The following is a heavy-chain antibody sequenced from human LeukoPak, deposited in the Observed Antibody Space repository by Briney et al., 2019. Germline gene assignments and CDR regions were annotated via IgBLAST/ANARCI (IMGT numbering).Heavy chain of an antibody. Sequence: GGSLRLSCAASGFTFSTYWMTWVRQAPGKVLEWVANIKPDGSQKFCVDSVKGRFTISRDNAKNSLYLQMNSLGAEDTAVYYCARDSGNFFVDFWGQGTLVTVSA. CDR3: ARDSGNFFVDF. D-gene: IGHD1-7*01. J-gene: IGHJ4*02. CDR2: IKPDGSQK. CDR1: GFTFSTYW. V-gene: IGHV3-7*01.